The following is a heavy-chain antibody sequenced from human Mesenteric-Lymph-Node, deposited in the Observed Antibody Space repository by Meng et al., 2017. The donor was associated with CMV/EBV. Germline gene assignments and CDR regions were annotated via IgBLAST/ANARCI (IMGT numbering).Heavy chain of an antibody. CDR3: ARDVAAGLVPGAIFMDL. D-gene: IGHD2-2*01. V-gene: IGHV4-61*01. J-gene: IGHJ6*02. CDR2: IYYSGRA. Sequence: SETLSLTCTVSGGSVNSGSYYWSWIRQPPGKGLEWIGYIYYSGRANYNPSLKSRASISIDTSKKQFSLKLSSVTAADTAVYYCARDVAAGLVPGAIFMDLWGQGTTVTVSS. CDR1: GGSVNSGSYY.